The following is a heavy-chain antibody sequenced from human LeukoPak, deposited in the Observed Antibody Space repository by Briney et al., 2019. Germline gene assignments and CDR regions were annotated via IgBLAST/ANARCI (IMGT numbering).Heavy chain of an antibody. CDR3: ARGVFGADDVFDI. J-gene: IGHJ3*02. Sequence: SVKVSCKSSGGTFSSYALSWVRQAPGQGLEWMGGFIPIFGRVNYAQKFQGRVTITSDEPTSTAYMELRSLRSEDTAVYFCARGVFGADDVFDIWGQGTMVTVSS. D-gene: IGHD3-10*01. CDR2: FIPIFGRV. CDR1: GGTFSSYA. V-gene: IGHV1-69*13.